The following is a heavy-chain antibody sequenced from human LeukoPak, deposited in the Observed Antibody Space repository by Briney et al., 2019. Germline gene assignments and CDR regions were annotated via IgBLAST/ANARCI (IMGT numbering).Heavy chain of an antibody. CDR3: ARPGYCSGGTCSLDWYFDL. Sequence: GGSLRLSCAASGFTFSSYAMSWVRQAPGKGLEWVSTISGSGRNTYYAESVKGRFTISRDSSKNTLSPQLNGLRAEDTAIYYCARPGYCSGGTCSLDWYFDLWGRGTLVTVSS. CDR1: GFTFSSYA. J-gene: IGHJ2*01. CDR2: ISGSGRNT. D-gene: IGHD2-15*01. V-gene: IGHV3-23*01.